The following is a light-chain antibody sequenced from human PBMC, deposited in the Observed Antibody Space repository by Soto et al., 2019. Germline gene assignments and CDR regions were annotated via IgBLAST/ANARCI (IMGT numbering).Light chain of an antibody. CDR3: QQYNNWPWT. J-gene: IGKJ1*01. V-gene: IGKV3-15*01. CDR2: GAS. Sequence: EVVMSQSPSTLSVSTGETATLSCRASQYVSNKVAWYQQKPGQAPSLLILGASTRATGVPARFSGSGSGTEFTLSISSLQSEDSAIYYCQQYNNWPWTFAQGTKVAIK. CDR1: QYVSNK.